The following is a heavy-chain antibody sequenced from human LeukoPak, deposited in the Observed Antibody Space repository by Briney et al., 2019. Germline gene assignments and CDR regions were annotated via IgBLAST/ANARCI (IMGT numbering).Heavy chain of an antibody. Sequence: PGGSLRLSCAASGFTFSSYSMNWVRQAPGKGLEWVSYISSSSSTIYYADSVKGRFTISRDNAKNSLYLQMNSLRAEDTAVNYCARDDSGSYYDFWSGYTDAFDIWGQGTMVTVSS. D-gene: IGHD3-3*01. J-gene: IGHJ3*02. CDR2: ISSSSSTI. CDR1: GFTFSSYS. V-gene: IGHV3-48*01. CDR3: ARDDSGSYYDFWSGYTDAFDI.